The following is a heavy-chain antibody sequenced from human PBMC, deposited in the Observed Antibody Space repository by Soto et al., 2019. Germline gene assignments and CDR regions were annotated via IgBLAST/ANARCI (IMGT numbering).Heavy chain of an antibody. CDR2: TYYRSKWYN. Sequence: PSQTLSLTCAISGDSVSSSSVTWNWIRQPPSRGLEWLGRTYYRSKWYNDYAESVKSRITINPDTSKNQFSLHLNSVTPEDTAVYYCVRLIGNRWLDFWGQGTLVTVSS. V-gene: IGHV6-1*01. CDR3: VRLIGNRWLDF. CDR1: GDSVSSSSVT. D-gene: IGHD2-8*01. J-gene: IGHJ5*01.